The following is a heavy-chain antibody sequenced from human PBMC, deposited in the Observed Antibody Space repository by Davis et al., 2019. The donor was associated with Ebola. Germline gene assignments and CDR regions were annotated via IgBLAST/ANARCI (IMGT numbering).Heavy chain of an antibody. D-gene: IGHD2-8*02. Sequence: GEFLKISCKASGNSFTSHWIGWVRQMPGKGLDWMGIIYTGDSDTRYSPSFRGQVIIPADKSMKTAFLQWSSLKASDSGMYYCASLRRTITGMDDGFDIWGEVTMVTVSS. J-gene: IGHJ3*02. V-gene: IGHV5-51*01. CDR1: GNSFTSHW. CDR2: IYTGDSDT. CDR3: ASLRRTITGMDDGFDI.